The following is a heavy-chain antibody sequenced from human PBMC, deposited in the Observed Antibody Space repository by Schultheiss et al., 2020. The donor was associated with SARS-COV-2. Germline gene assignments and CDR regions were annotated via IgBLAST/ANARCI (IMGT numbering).Heavy chain of an antibody. J-gene: IGHJ4*02. Sequence: ASVKVSCKASGYTFTSYGISWVRQAPGQGLEWMGWISAYNGNTNYAQKLQGRVTMTTDTSTSTAYMELRSLRAEDTAVYYCARGHSECSSTSCPGGYWGQGTLVTVSS. CDR3: ARGHSECSSTSCPGGY. V-gene: IGHV1-18*01. D-gene: IGHD2-2*01. CDR2: ISAYNGNT. CDR1: GYTFTSYG.